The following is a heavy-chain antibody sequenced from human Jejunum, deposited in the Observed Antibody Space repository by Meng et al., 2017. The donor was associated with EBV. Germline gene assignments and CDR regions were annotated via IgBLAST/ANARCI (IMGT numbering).Heavy chain of an antibody. CDR2: IYTDGST. Sequence: ETWGGLIPPGGSRRSSLSASGFIVSGHYMGWVLQAPGKGLEWVSVIYTDGSTYYADSVKGRFTISRDNSKNTLFIQMNNLRVDDTAVYYCVRGPWNNWGQGTLVTVSS. D-gene: IGHD1/OR15-1a*01. CDR3: VRGPWNN. CDR1: GFIVSGHY. J-gene: IGHJ4*02. V-gene: IGHV3-53*02.